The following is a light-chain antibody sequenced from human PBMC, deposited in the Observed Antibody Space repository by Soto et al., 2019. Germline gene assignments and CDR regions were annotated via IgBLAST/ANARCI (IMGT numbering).Light chain of an antibody. CDR1: SGHSSYA. CDR3: QTWGTGIHVV. CDR2: LDSDGSH. V-gene: IGLV4-69*01. J-gene: IGLJ2*01. Sequence: QPVLTQSPSASASLGASVKLTCTLSSGHSSYAIAWHQQQPEKSPRYLMKLDSDGSHTKGDAIPDRFSGSSSGAERYLTIYSLQSEDEADYYCQTWGTGIHVVFGGGTKLTVL.